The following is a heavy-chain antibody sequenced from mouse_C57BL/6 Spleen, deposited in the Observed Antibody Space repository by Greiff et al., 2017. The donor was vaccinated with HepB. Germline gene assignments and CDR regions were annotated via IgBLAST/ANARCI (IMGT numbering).Heavy chain of an antibody. D-gene: IGHD1-1*01. Sequence: EVQVVESGEGLVKPGGSLKLSCAASGFTFSSYAMSWVRQTPEKRLEWVAYISSGGDYIYYADTVKGRFTISRDNARNTLYLQMSSLKSEDTAMYYCTRAAVVAKGFAYWGQGPLVTVSA. CDR2: ISSGGDYI. V-gene: IGHV5-9-1*02. CDR3: TRAAVVAKGFAY. J-gene: IGHJ3*01. CDR1: GFTFSSYA.